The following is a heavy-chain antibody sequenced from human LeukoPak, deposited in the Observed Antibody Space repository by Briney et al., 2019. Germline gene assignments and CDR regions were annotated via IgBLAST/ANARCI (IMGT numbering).Heavy chain of an antibody. J-gene: IGHJ6*03. CDR2: IISIFGTA. CDR3: ARDAGKAYYYYYYMDV. V-gene: IGHV1-69*05. D-gene: IGHD6-13*01. Sequence: SVKVSCKASGGTFSSYAISWVRQAPGQGLEWMGRIISIFGTANYAQKFQGRVTITTDESTSTAYMELSSLRSEDTAVYYCARDAGKAYYYYYYMDVWGKGTTVTVSS. CDR1: GGTFSSYA.